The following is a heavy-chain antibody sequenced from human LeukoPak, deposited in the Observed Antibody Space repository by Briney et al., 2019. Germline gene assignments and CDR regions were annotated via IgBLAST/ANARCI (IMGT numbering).Heavy chain of an antibody. Sequence: KPSETLSLTCTVSGVSISSYYWSWIRQPAGKGLEWIGRISVSGSTNYNPSLKSRVTISVDKSKNQFSLKLSSVTAADTAVYYCARDAYSSSGYYSGAFDIWGQGTMVTVSS. CDR1: GVSISSYY. V-gene: IGHV4-4*07. CDR2: ISVSGST. CDR3: ARDAYSSSGYYSGAFDI. J-gene: IGHJ3*02. D-gene: IGHD3-22*01.